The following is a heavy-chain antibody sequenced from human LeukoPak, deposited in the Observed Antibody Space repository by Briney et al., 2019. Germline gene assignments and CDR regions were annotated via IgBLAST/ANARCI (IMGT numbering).Heavy chain of an antibody. CDR2: IGTAGDT. CDR3: ARSRDYYYGTDV. J-gene: IGHJ6*02. CDR1: GFTFSSYD. V-gene: IGHV3-13*01. Sequence: GGSLRLSCAASGFTFSSYDMHWVRQATGKGLEWVSAIGTAGDTYYPGSVKGRFTISRENAKNALYLQMNSLRAGDTAVYYCARSRDYYYGTDVWGQGTTVTVSS.